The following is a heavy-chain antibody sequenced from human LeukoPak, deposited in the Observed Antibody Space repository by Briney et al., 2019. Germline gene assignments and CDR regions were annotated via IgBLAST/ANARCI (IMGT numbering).Heavy chain of an antibody. CDR2: ITGSSSTL. J-gene: IGHJ4*02. CDR1: GFTFRNYN. CDR3: ARGTVTTGGFDY. Sequence: GSLRLSCAASGFTFRNYNINWVRQAPGKGLEWVSYITGSSSTLYYADSVKGRFTISRDNAKNSLYLQMNSLRAEDTAVYYCARGTVTTGGFDYWGQGTLVTVSS. D-gene: IGHD4-17*01. V-gene: IGHV3-48*04.